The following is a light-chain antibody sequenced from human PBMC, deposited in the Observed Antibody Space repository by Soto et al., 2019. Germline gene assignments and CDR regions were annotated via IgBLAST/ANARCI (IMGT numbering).Light chain of an antibody. J-gene: IGLJ1*01. CDR3: SSKRDSSTLFV. V-gene: IGLV2-14*01. CDR2: EVT. Sequence: QSALTQPASVSGSPGQSITISCTGTSSDIDAYNYVSWYQHPPGKVPKLLIYEVTNRPSGVSDRFSGSKSGNTASLRISGLQAEDEADYYCSSKRDSSTLFVFGTGTKVTVL. CDR1: SSDIDAYNY.